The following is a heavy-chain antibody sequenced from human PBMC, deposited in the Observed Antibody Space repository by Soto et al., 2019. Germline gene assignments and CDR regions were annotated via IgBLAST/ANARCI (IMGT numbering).Heavy chain of an antibody. Sequence: ASVKVSCKASGYTFTTYGINWVRQAPGQGLEWMGWISAYNGNTNYAQNLQGRVTMTTDTSTSTAYMELRSLRSDDTAVYYCARDETIATPAGGYWGQGTLVTVSS. J-gene: IGHJ4*02. CDR2: ISAYNGNT. D-gene: IGHD6-6*01. V-gene: IGHV1-18*01. CDR1: GYTFTTYG. CDR3: ARDETIATPAGGY.